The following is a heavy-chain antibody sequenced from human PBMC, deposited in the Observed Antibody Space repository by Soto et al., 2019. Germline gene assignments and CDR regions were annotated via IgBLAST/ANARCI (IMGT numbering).Heavy chain of an antibody. D-gene: IGHD5-12*01. V-gene: IGHV3-48*02. J-gene: IGHJ6*02. CDR2: ISSSSSTI. Sequence: GGSLRLSCAASGFTFSSYSMNWVRQAPGKGLEWVSYISSSSSTIYYADSVKGRFTISRDNAKNSLYLQMNSLRDEDTAVYYCARVEMATPYYYGMDVWGQGTTVTVSS. CDR3: ARVEMATPYYYGMDV. CDR1: GFTFSSYS.